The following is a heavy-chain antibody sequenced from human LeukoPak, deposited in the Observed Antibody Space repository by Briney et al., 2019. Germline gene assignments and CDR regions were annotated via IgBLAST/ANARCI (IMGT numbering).Heavy chain of an antibody. CDR1: GVSISNYY. CDR3: VRDYDDRSGYYVGWFDP. CDR2: IYYSGAT. D-gene: IGHD3-22*01. Sequence: SETLSLTCTVSGVSISNYYWSWIRQPPGKGLEWIGYIYYSGATNYNPSLKSRVTISVDTSKNQFSLKLSSVTAADTAVYYCVRDYDDRSGYYVGWFDPWGQGTLVTVSS. J-gene: IGHJ5*02. V-gene: IGHV4-59*01.